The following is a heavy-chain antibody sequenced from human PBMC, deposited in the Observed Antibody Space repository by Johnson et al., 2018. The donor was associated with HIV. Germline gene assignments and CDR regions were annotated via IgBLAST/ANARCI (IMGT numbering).Heavy chain of an antibody. CDR2: ISWNSGSI. J-gene: IGHJ3*02. D-gene: IGHD1-26*01. CDR3: AKVFSVELPAFDI. CDR1: GFTFDDYA. Sequence: LVESGGGLVQPVGSLRLSCAASGFTFDDYAMHWVRQAPGKGLEWVSGISWNSGSIGYADSVKGRFTISRDNAKNSLYLQMNSLRAEDTALYYCAKVFSVELPAFDIWGQGTMVTVSS. V-gene: IGHV3-9*01.